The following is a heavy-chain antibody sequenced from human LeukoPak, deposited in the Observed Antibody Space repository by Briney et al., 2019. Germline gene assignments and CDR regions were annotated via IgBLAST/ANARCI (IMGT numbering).Heavy chain of an antibody. CDR1: GFTFSDYY. D-gene: IGHD3-10*01. Sequence: GGSLRLSCAASGFTFSDYYMSRIRQAPGKGLEWVSYISSSSSYTNYADSVKGRFTISRDNAKNSLYLQMNSLRAEDTAVYYCARDLYGSGSYSNYYYGMDVWGKGTTVTVSS. CDR2: ISSSSSYT. V-gene: IGHV3-11*06. J-gene: IGHJ6*04. CDR3: ARDLYGSGSYSNYYYGMDV.